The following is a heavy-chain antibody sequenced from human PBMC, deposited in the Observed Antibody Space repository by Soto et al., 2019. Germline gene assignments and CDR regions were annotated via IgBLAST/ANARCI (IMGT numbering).Heavy chain of an antibody. CDR1: GGSITRGGYY. CDR2: IYYSGTT. Sequence: QVQLQESGPGLVKPSQTLSLTCTVSGGSITRGGYYWTWIRQHPGKGLEWIGYIYYSGTTYYNPSLKSRVTMSVDTSKNQFSLKRSSVTAADTAVYYCARDLYGSGTYPWYFDLWGRGTLVTVSS. J-gene: IGHJ2*01. CDR3: ARDLYGSGTYPWYFDL. D-gene: IGHD3-10*01. V-gene: IGHV4-31*03.